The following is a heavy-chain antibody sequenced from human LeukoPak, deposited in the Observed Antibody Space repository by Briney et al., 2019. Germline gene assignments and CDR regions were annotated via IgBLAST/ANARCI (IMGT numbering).Heavy chain of an antibody. J-gene: IGHJ5*02. D-gene: IGHD3-10*01. CDR2: INNDGSST. Sequence: QPGGSLRLSCAASGLTFNRYWMHWVRQAPGKGLVWVSRINNDGSSTTYADSVRGRFTISRDNAKNTLYLQMNSLRAEDTAVHYCARDRTGYYGSGSYYMGWFDPWGQGTLVTVSS. CDR1: GLTFNRYW. CDR3: ARDRTGYYGSGSYYMGWFDP. V-gene: IGHV3-74*01.